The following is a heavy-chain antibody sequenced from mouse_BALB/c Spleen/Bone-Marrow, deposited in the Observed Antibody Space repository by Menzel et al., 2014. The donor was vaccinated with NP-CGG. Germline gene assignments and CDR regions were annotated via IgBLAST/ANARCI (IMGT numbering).Heavy chain of an antibody. D-gene: IGHD3-1*01. Sequence: CGPELVKPGASVKISCKASGYTFTDYYINWVKQKPGQGLEWIGWIYPGSGNTKYNEKFKGKATLTVDTSSSTAYMQLSSLTSEDTAAYFCANLGRYAMDYWGQGTSVTVSS. V-gene: IGHV1-84*02. J-gene: IGHJ4*01. CDR2: IYPGSGNT. CDR1: GYTFTDYY. CDR3: ANLGRYAMDY.